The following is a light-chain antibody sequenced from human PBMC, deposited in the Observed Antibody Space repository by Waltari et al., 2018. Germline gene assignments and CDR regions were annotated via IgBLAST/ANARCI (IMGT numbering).Light chain of an antibody. V-gene: IGLV1-51*01. CDR2: DNN. CDR1: SSNIGNNY. J-gene: IGLJ3*02. CDR3: GTWDGSLSADWV. Sequence: QSVLTQPPSVSAAPGQKVTISCSGSSSNIGNNYVSWYQQPPGTAPKLPIFDNNKRPSGIPDRFSGSKSGTSATLGITGLQTGDEADYYCGTWDGSLSADWVFGGGTKLTVL.